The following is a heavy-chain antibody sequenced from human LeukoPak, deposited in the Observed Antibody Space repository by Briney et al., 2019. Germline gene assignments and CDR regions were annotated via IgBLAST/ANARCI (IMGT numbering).Heavy chain of an antibody. J-gene: IGHJ4*02. CDR2: INPNSGGT. CDR1: GYTFTGYY. V-gene: IGHV1-2*02. Sequence: ASVKVSCKASGYTFTGYYMHWVRQAPGQGLEWMGWINPNSGGTNYAQKFQGRVTTTRDTSISTAYMELSRLRSDDTAVYYCARVPVYSSSSGYYFDYWGQGTLVTVSS. D-gene: IGHD6-6*01. CDR3: ARVPVYSSSSGYYFDY.